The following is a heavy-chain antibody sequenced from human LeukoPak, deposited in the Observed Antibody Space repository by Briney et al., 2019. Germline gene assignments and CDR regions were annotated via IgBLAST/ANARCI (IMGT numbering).Heavy chain of an antibody. CDR3: ARGGYYGSGKKFDY. J-gene: IGHJ4*02. CDR2: IYTSGST. D-gene: IGHD3-10*01. Sequence: SQTLSLTCTVSGGSISSGSYYWSWIRQPAGKGLEWIGRIYTSGSTNYNPSLKSRVTISVDTSKNQFSLKLSSVTAADTAVYYCARGGYYGSGKKFDYWGQGTLVTVSS. V-gene: IGHV4-61*02. CDR1: GGSISSGSYY.